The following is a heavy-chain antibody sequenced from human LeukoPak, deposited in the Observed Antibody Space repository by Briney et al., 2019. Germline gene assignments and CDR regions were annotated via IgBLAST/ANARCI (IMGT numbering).Heavy chain of an antibody. CDR1: GFTFSNYW. V-gene: IGHV3-7*01. Sequence: GGSLRLSCAASGFTFSNYWMSWVRQAPGKGLEWVANMKQDGGEKYYVDSVKGRFTISRDNAKGSLYLQMNSLRAEDTAVYYCARDARVVLDYWGQGALVAVSS. CDR3: ARDARVVLDY. CDR2: MKQDGGEK. J-gene: IGHJ4*02. D-gene: IGHD2-15*01.